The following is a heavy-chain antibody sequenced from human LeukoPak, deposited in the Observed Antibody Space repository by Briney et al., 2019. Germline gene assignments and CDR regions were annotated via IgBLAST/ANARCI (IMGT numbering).Heavy chain of an antibody. CDR3: ASSIAAAKTGAFDI. D-gene: IGHD6-13*01. CDR2: IYPGDSDT. Sequence: GASLQISCMGSGYSFTSYWIGWVRPMPGKGLEWMGIIYPGDSDTRYSPSFQGQVTISADKSISTAYLQWSSLKASDTAMYYCASSIAAAKTGAFDIWGQGTMVTVSS. V-gene: IGHV5-51*01. CDR1: GYSFTSYW. J-gene: IGHJ3*02.